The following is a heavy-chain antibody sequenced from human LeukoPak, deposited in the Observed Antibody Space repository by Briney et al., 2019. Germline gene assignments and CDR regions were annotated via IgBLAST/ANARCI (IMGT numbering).Heavy chain of an antibody. CDR3: AIEQWELKY. CDR1: GFAFNSYT. CDR2: ITGSGLSI. J-gene: IGHJ4*02. V-gene: IGHV3-23*01. D-gene: IGHD1-26*01. Sequence: GGPLRLSXAASGFAFNSYTMNWVRQAPGKGMEWVSSITGSGLSIHYADSVKGRFTISRDGSKNTLYLQMNGLRAEDTAVYYCAIEQWELKYWGQGTLVTVSS.